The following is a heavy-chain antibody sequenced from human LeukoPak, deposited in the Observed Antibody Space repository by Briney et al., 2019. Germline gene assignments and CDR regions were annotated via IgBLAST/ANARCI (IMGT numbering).Heavy chain of an antibody. CDR2: VYQSGTT. CDR3: ARGFSAFDI. V-gene: IGHV4-38-2*02. J-gene: IGHJ3*02. D-gene: IGHD3-3*01. CDR1: NYSISSGYY. Sequence: SETLSLTCTVSNYSISSGYYWAWIRQPPGKGLEWIGNVYQSGTTYYNSSLKSRVTISVDTSKNQFSLNLTSVTAADTAVYYCARGFSAFDIWGQGTTVTVSS.